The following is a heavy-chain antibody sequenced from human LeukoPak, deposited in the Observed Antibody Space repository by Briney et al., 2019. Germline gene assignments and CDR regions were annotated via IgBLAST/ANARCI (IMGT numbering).Heavy chain of an antibody. V-gene: IGHV3-30*18. CDR3: AKDGKEYYSDSSGFSDY. CDR2: ISYEGSNE. CDR1: GFAFSSYG. Sequence: GRSLRLSCVASGFAFSSYGMHWVRQAPGKGLGWVAVISYEGSNEFYADSVKGRFTVSRDNSKKTLNLQMNSLRVEDTAVYYCAKDGKEYYSDSSGFSDYWGQGTLVTVSS. D-gene: IGHD3-22*01. J-gene: IGHJ4*02.